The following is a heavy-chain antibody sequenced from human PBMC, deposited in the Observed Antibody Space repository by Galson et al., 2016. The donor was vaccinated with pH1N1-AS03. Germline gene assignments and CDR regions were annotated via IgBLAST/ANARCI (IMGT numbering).Heavy chain of an antibody. D-gene: IGHD1-26*01. V-gene: IGHV3-9*01. CDR2: ISWNGDKI. CDR1: GFTFNDHT. J-gene: IGHJ4*02. CDR3: ASGQRGSYPTFDS. Sequence: SLRLSCAASGFTFNDHTMHWVRQAPGKGLEWVSGISWNGDKIDFADSVKGRFSISRDNARNSLYLQMNSLRSEDTALYYCASGQRGSYPTFDSWGQGTRVTVSS.